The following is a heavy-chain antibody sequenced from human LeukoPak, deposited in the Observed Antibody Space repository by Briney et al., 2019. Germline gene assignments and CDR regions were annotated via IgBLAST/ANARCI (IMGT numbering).Heavy chain of an antibody. CDR2: ISGSGGST. CDR3: AKCPSIFGVVTTY. D-gene: IGHD3-3*01. Sequence: GGSLRLSCAASGFTFSSYAMSWVRQAPGKGLEWVSAISGSGGSTYYTDSVKGRFTISRDNSKNTLYLQMNSLRAEDTAVYYCAKCPSIFGVVTTYWGQGTLVTVSS. CDR1: GFTFSSYA. V-gene: IGHV3-23*01. J-gene: IGHJ4*02.